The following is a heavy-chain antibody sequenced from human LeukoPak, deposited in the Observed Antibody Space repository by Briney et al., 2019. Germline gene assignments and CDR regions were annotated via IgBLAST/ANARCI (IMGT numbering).Heavy chain of an antibody. CDR2: IKRKTDGGTT. D-gene: IGHD6-19*01. CDR1: GFTLSNAW. J-gene: IGHJ4*02. CDR3: ATDGSRGWAFDY. Sequence: GGSLSLFCAASGFTLSNAWMSWVRQAPGRGRECVGCIKRKTDGGTTDYAAPVKGRFTISRDDSKNTLYLQMNSLKTEDTAVYYCATDGSRGWAFDYWGQGTLVTVSS. V-gene: IGHV3-15*01.